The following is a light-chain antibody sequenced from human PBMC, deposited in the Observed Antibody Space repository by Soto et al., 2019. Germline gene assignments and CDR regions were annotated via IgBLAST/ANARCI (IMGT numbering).Light chain of an antibody. CDR3: QQYDSSSWT. Sequence: EIVLTQSPGTLSLSPGERATLSCRASQSVSSISLAWYQQKPGQAPRLLMYGASSRATGIPDRFSGSGSGTDFTLTISRLEPEDSAVYYCQQYDSSSWTFGQGTKVEIK. CDR2: GAS. CDR1: QSVSSIS. V-gene: IGKV3-20*01. J-gene: IGKJ1*01.